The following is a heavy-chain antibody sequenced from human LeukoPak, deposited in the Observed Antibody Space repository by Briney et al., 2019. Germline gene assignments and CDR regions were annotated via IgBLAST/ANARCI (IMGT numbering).Heavy chain of an antibody. CDR1: GYTFTSYY. V-gene: IGHV1-46*01. D-gene: IGHD3-22*01. Sequence: ASVKVSCKASGYTFTSYYMHWVRQAPGQGLEWMGIINPSGGSTSYAQKFQGRVTMTRDTSTSTVYMELSSLRSEDTVVYYCARGGGYYDSSGTRDIWFDPWGQGTLVTVSS. CDR2: INPSGGST. J-gene: IGHJ5*02. CDR3: ARGGGYYDSSGTRDIWFDP.